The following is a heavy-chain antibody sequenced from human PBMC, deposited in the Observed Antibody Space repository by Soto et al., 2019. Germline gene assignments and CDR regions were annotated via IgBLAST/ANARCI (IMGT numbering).Heavy chain of an antibody. D-gene: IGHD5-12*01. CDR2: ISSDGDTR. V-gene: IGHV3-9*01. Sequence: EVQLIESGGGWVQPGTSLRVSCAASGFTFHEYAMHWVRQAPGKGLEWVSGISSDGDTRAYADSVQGRFTVFRDNANNSLYLQMNSLRAEDTALYYCTKGCYDLIYYFGMDVWGQGTTVTVSS. CDR1: GFTFHEYA. CDR3: TKGCYDLIYYFGMDV. J-gene: IGHJ6*02.